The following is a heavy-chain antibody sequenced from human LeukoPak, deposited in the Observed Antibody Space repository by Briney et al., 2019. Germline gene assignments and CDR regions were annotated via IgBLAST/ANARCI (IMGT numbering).Heavy chain of an antibody. J-gene: IGHJ5*02. Sequence: SETLSLTCTVSGYSISSGYYWGWIRQPPGKGLEWIGSIYHSGSTYYNPSLKSRVTISVDTSKNQFSLKLSSVTAADTAVYYCARVSGWIWFDPWGQGTLVTVSS. CDR1: GYSISSGYY. CDR3: ARVSGWIWFDP. CDR2: IYHSGST. V-gene: IGHV4-38-2*02. D-gene: IGHD6-19*01.